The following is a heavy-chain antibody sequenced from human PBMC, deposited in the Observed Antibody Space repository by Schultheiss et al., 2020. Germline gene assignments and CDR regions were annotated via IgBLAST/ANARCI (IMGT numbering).Heavy chain of an antibody. CDR1: GFTVSSNY. Sequence: GSLRLSCAASGFTVSSNYMSWVRQAPGKGLEWVSGIRGSGADRFYADSVKGRFTISRDNSKNTLYLQMNSLRAEDTAVYYCARDFVYADAFDIWGQGTMVTVSS. CDR2: IRGSGADR. V-gene: IGHV3-53*05. D-gene: IGHD2/OR15-2a*01. CDR3: ARDFVYADAFDI. J-gene: IGHJ3*02.